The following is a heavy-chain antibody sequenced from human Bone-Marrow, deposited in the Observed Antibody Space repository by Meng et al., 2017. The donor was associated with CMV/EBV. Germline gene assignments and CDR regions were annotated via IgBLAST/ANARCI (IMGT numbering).Heavy chain of an antibody. Sequence: GGSLRLSCAASGFTFSSYGMHWVRQAPGKGLEWVAVIWYDGSNKYYADSVKGRFTISRDNSKNTLYLQMNSLRAEDTAVYYCARAFTGTRNAFDIWGQRTMVTVSS. CDR2: IWYDGSNK. D-gene: IGHD1-7*01. CDR3: ARAFTGTRNAFDI. CDR1: GFTFSSYG. J-gene: IGHJ3*02. V-gene: IGHV3-33*01.